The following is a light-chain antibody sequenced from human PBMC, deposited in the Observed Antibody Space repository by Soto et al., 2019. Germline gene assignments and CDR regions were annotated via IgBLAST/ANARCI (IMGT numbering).Light chain of an antibody. CDR1: SGHSNYA. CDR2: VNSGGSH. V-gene: IGLV4-69*01. Sequence: QLVLNQSPSASASLGASVKLTCTLSSGHSNYAIAWHQRQPEKGPRFLMKVNSGGSHIKGDGIPDRFSGSSSGAERYLFISSLQSEDEADYYCQTWGTGSAIVVFGGGTQLTVL. J-gene: IGLJ7*01. CDR3: QTWGTGSAIVV.